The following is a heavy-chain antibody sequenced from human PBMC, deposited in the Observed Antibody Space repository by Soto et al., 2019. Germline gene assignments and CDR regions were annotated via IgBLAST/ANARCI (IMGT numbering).Heavy chain of an antibody. CDR2: INDRGSI. J-gene: IGHJ2*01. D-gene: IGHD3-9*01. CDR1: GGSFSGYY. Sequence: QVQLQQWGAGPLRPLETLSLTCGVSGGSFSGYYWAWIRQSPGKGLEWIGEINDRGSINYNPSLKSRVSISVDASKNLYSLKLGSVTAADTAVYYCARESHDILTGPPWVWYFDLWGRGTLVTVSS. V-gene: IGHV4-34*01. CDR3: ARESHDILTGPPWVWYFDL.